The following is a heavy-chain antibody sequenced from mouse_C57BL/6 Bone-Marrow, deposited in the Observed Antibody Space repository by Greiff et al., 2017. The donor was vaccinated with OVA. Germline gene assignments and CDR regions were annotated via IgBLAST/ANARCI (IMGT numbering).Heavy chain of an antibody. J-gene: IGHJ4*01. Sequence: QVQLQQSGAELARPGASVKLSCKASGYNFTSYGISWVTQRTGQGLEWIGEIYPRSGNTYYNEKFKGKATLTADKSSSTAYMELRSLTAEDSAVYFCARGVLRRRGYAMDYWGQGTSVTVSS. V-gene: IGHV1-81*01. CDR3: ARGVLRRRGYAMDY. D-gene: IGHD2-4*01. CDR2: IYPRSGNT. CDR1: GYNFTSYG.